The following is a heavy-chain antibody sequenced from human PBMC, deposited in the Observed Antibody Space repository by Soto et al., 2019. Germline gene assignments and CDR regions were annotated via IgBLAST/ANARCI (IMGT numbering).Heavy chain of an antibody. CDR1: GFTFFAYW. Sequence: EVQLVESGGGLVQPGGSLRLSCAASGFTFFAYWIHWVRQVPGKGLVWVSRINSDGSHTSYADSVRGRFTISRDNSKNTVYLQMNSLTAEDTAVYYCAKDGDYCYYAGENWFDSWGKGSLVTVSS. CDR3: AKDGDYCYYAGENWFDS. CDR2: INSDGSHT. D-gene: IGHD4-17*01. J-gene: IGHJ5*01. V-gene: IGHV3-74*01.